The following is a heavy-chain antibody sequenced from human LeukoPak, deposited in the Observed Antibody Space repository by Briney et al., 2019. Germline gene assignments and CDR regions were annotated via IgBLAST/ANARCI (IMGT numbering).Heavy chain of an antibody. V-gene: IGHV4-59*07. CDR3: ARTYYGSGSLYYYYYMDV. Sequence: SDTLSLTCTVSGGSIRSNYWSWIRQPPGKGLEWIGYTYYSGSTNYNPSLKSRVRISVDTSKNQFSLKLSSVTAADTAVYYCARTYYGSGSLYYYYYMDVWGKGTTVTVSS. CDR1: GGSIRSNY. J-gene: IGHJ6*03. CDR2: TYYSGST. D-gene: IGHD3-10*01.